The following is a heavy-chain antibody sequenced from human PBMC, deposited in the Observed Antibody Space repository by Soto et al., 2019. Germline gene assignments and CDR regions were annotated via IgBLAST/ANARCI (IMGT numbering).Heavy chain of an antibody. CDR1: GYTVTDYY. CDR3: ARRKGDYYDSSGYHYYFDY. CDR2: INPNSGGT. D-gene: IGHD3-22*01. Sequence: ASVKVSCKASGYTVTDYYVHWVRQAPGQVLEWMGWINPNSGGTKSAQKFQGRVTMTRDTSISTAYMELSRLRSDDTAVYYCARRKGDYYDSSGYHYYFDYWGQGTLVTVSS. V-gene: IGHV1-2*02. J-gene: IGHJ4*02.